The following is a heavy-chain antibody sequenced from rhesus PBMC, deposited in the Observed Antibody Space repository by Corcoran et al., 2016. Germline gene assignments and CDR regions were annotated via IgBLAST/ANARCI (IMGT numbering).Heavy chain of an antibody. D-gene: IGHD6-31*01. CDR2: IYGSGSST. CDR1: GGSISSSY. Sequence: QLQLQESGPGLVKPSETLSVTCAVSGGSISSSYWSWIRQAPGKGLEWIGYIYGSGSSTNYNPSLKSRVTLSVDTSKNQLSLKLSSVTAADTAVYYCARAPAAYFDYWGQGVLVTVSS. V-gene: IGHV4-169*01. CDR3: ARAPAAYFDY. J-gene: IGHJ4*01.